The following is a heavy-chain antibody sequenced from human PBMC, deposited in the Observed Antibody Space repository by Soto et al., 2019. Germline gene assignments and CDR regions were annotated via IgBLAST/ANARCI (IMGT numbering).Heavy chain of an antibody. CDR3: ARVSGSYYYGMDV. CDR2: IYHSGST. Sequence: QVQLQESGPGLVKPSGTLSLTCAVSGGSISSGNWWSWVRQPPGKGLEWIGEIYHSGSTNYNPSLTRRVAISVDKSKNQFALKLSSVTAADTAVYYCARVSGSYYYGMDVWGQGTTVTVSS. D-gene: IGHD3-10*01. J-gene: IGHJ6*02. CDR1: GGSISSGNW. V-gene: IGHV4-4*02.